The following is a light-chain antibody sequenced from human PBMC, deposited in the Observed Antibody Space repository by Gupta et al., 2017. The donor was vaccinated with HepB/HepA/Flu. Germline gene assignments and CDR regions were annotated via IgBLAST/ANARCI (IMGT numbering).Light chain of an antibody. CDR3: QQYKNWSPLT. CDR1: QSFGNN. J-gene: IGKJ3*01. Sequence: EIVMTHSPSTLSVSPGERATFSCRASQSFGNNLAWYKQKPGQAPRLLIQGASTRAIGIPARFSASGSGTDFTLTISRMQSADFGVYYCQQYKNWSPLTFGPGTKVEIK. V-gene: IGKV3-15*01. CDR2: GAS.